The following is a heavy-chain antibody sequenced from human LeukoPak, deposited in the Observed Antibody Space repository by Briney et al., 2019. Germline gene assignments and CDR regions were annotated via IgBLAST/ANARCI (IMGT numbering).Heavy chain of an antibody. CDR1: GFIFSSYS. V-gene: IGHV3-23*01. Sequence: GGSLRLSCAASGFIFSSYSMSWVRQAPGKGLEWVSVITGSGKNTYYADSVKGRFTISKDNSKNTVYLQMNDLRVDDTAVYYRAKAASSSWPSYQYGMDVWGQGTTVTVSS. CDR3: AKAASSSWPSYQYGMDV. J-gene: IGHJ6*02. CDR2: ITGSGKNT. D-gene: IGHD6-13*01.